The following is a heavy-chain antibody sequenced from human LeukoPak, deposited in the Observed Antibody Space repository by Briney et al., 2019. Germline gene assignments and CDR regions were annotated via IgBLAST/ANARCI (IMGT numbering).Heavy chain of an antibody. CDR3: TTDPRNGYYFDY. V-gene: IGHV3-15*01. D-gene: IGHD1-1*01. Sequence: GGSLRLSCAASGFTFFTYTMNWVRQAPGKGLEWVGRIKSNTDGGTVDYAAPVKDRVTISRDDSKNTLYLQMNSLKTEDTAVYYCTTDPRNGYYFDYWGQGTLATVSS. CDR2: IKSNTDGGTV. J-gene: IGHJ4*02. CDR1: GFTFFTYT.